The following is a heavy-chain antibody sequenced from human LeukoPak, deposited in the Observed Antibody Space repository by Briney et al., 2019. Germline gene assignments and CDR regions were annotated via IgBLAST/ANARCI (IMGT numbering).Heavy chain of an antibody. CDR2: ISAYNGNT. Sequence: ASVKVSCKASGYTFTGYYMHWVRQAPGQGLEWMGWISAYNGNTNYAQKLQGRVTMTRDTSISTAYMELSRLRSDDTAVYYCARDSLTYYYGSGSPRLMYYWGQGTLVTVSS. J-gene: IGHJ4*02. V-gene: IGHV1-2*02. CDR1: GYTFTGYY. D-gene: IGHD3-10*01. CDR3: ARDSLTYYYGSGSPRLMYY.